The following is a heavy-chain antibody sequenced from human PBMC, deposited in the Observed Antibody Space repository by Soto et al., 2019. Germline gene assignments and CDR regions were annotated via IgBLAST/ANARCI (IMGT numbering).Heavy chain of an antibody. V-gene: IGHV4-31*03. D-gene: IGHD3-3*01. J-gene: IGHJ4*02. CDR1: GGSISSGGYY. CDR2: IYYSAST. CDR3: ATVKYYDFWSGYFFTD. Sequence: PSETLSLTCTVSGGSISSGGYYWSWIRQHPGKGLEWIGYIYYSASTYYNPSLKSRVTISVDTSKNQFSLKLSSVTAADTAVYYCATVKYYDFWSGYFFTDWGQGTLVTVSS.